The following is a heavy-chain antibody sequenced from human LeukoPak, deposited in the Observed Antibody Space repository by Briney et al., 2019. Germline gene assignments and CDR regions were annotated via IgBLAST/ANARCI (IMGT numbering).Heavy chain of an antibody. D-gene: IGHD6-13*01. J-gene: IGHJ5*01. CDR3: ARSKVVAEAGKSWFDP. V-gene: IGHV3-7*01. CDR1: GFSFSKYW. Sequence: GGSLRLSCAASGFSFSKYWMNWVRQAPGKGLEWVATISQDGSQKYLADFVKGRFTISRDNARNSLYLQMSSLRGDDTAVYYCARSKVVAEAGKSWFDPWGQGTRATVTS. CDR2: ISQDGSQK.